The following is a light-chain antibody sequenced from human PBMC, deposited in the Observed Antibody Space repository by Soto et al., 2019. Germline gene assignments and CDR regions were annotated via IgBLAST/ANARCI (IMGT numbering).Light chain of an antibody. CDR1: QSLQHSNGYNY. CDR3: MQALQTPVT. CDR2: LAS. V-gene: IGKV2-28*01. J-gene: IGKJ2*01. Sequence: DIVMTQSPLSLPVTPGEPASISCRSSQSLQHSNGYNYLDWYLQKPGQSPQLLIYLASNRAFGVPDRFSGRGSGTDFTLKISRVEAEDVRVYYCMQALQTPVTFGQGTKLDIK.